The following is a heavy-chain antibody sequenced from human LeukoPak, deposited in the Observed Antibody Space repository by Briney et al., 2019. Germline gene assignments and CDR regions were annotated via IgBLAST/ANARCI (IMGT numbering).Heavy chain of an antibody. CDR2: INHGGST. CDR3: ARAILSGYPDS. D-gene: IGHD3-3*01. Sequence: PSETLSLTCAVYGGSFSGYYWSWIRQPPGKGLEWIGEINHGGSTNYNPSLKSRVTISLDTSKNQFSLKLSSVTAADTAVYYCARAILSGYPDSWGQGTLVIVFS. CDR1: GGSFSGYY. V-gene: IGHV4-34*01. J-gene: IGHJ4*02.